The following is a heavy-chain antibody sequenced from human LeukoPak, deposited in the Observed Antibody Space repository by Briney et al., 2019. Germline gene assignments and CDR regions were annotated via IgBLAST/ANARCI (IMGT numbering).Heavy chain of an antibody. CDR3: ARRLGADPTIIDY. CDR2: IYYSGST. D-gene: IGHD5-24*01. CDR1: GGSISSSSYY. Sequence: KSSETLSLTCTVSGGSISSSSYYWGWIRQPPGKGLEWIGSIYYSGSTYYNPSLKSRVTISVDTSKNQFSLKLSSVTAADTAVYYCARRLGADPTIIDYWGQGTLVTVSS. J-gene: IGHJ4*02. V-gene: IGHV4-39*01.